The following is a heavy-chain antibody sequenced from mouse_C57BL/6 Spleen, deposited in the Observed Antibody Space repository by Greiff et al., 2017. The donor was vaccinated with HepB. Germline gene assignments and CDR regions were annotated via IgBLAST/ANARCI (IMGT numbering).Heavy chain of an antibody. Sequence: VQLQQSGAELVRPGASVKLSCKASGYTFTDYYINWVKQRPGQGLEWIARIYPGSGNTYYNEKFKGKATLTAEKSSSHAYMQLSSLTSEDSAVYFCAREGYRNWGQGTLVTVSA. J-gene: IGHJ3*01. V-gene: IGHV1-76*01. CDR3: AREGYRN. D-gene: IGHD5-1-1*01. CDR2: IYPGSGNT. CDR1: GYTFTDYY.